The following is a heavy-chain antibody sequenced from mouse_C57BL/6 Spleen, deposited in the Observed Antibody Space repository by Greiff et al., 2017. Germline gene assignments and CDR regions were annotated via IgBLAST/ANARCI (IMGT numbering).Heavy chain of an antibody. Sequence: EVQLQQSGTVLVRPGASVKMSCKTSGYTFTSYWMHWVKQRPGQGLEWIGAIYPGNSDTSYNQKFKGKAKLTAVTSASTAYMELSSLTNEDSAVYYCTRCEDYYSNYFYAMDYWGQGTSVTVSS. D-gene: IGHD2-5*01. CDR1: GYTFTSYW. V-gene: IGHV1-5*01. CDR2: IYPGNSDT. J-gene: IGHJ4*01. CDR3: TRCEDYYSNYFYAMDY.